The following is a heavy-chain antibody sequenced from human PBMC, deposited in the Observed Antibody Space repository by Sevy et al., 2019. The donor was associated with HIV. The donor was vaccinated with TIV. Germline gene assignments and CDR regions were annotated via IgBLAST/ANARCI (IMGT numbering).Heavy chain of an antibody. Sequence: GGSLRLSCAATGFTFNNYAMNWVRQAPGKGLEWVSAISGPVGDTYYVDSVKGRFTISSENSKNTLYLQMNSLRAADTALYYCAKDTIAVVGHAFDIWGQGTMVTVSS. CDR3: AKDTIAVVGHAFDI. D-gene: IGHD6-19*01. V-gene: IGHV3-23*01. J-gene: IGHJ3*02. CDR1: GFTFNNYA. CDR2: ISGPVGDT.